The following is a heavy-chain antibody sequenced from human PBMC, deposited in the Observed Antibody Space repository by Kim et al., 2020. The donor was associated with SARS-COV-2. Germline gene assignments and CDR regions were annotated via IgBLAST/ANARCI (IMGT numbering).Heavy chain of an antibody. Sequence: GGSLRLSCAASGFTFSSYGMHWVRQAPGKGLEWVAVISYDGSNKYYAGSVKGRFTISRDNSKNTLYLQMNSLRAEDTAVYYCAKDVAVASCCYNYYFDY. CDR1: GFTFSSYG. CDR2: ISYDGSNK. D-gene: IGHD2-2*01. J-gene: IGHJ4*01. V-gene: IGHV3-30*18. CDR3: AKDVAVASCCYNYYFDY.